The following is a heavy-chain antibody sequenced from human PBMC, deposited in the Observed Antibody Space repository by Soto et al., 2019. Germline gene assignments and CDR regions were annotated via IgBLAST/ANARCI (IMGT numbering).Heavy chain of an antibody. D-gene: IGHD4-17*01. Sequence: QVQLVQSGAEEKKPGASVKVSCKASGYTFTSYAMHWVRQAPGQRLESMGWINAGNGNTKYSQKFQGRVTITRDTSASTAYMELSSLRSEDTAVYYCARDPDYGDYGTSPADDYWGQGTLVTVSS. CDR3: ARDPDYGDYGTSPADDY. V-gene: IGHV1-3*05. CDR2: INAGNGNT. J-gene: IGHJ4*02. CDR1: GYTFTSYA.